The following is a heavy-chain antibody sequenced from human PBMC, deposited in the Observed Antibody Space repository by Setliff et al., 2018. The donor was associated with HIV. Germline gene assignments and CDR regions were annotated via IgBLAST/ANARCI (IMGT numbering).Heavy chain of an antibody. J-gene: IGHJ5*02. CDR1: GGSISSEGYY. D-gene: IGHD3-22*01. V-gene: IGHV4-31*03. Sequence: PSETLSLTCTVSGGSISSEGYYWSWIRQLPGKGLEWIGYIYYSGSTYYNPSLKSRVTISLDTSKNHYSLNLTSVTAADTAVYYCARAAWDYYDTTLLGGSFDPWGQGTLVTVSS. CDR3: ARAAWDYYDTTLLGGSFDP. CDR2: IYYSGST.